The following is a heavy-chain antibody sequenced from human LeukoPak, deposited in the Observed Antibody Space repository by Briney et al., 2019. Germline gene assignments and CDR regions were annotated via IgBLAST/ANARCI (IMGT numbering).Heavy chain of an antibody. D-gene: IGHD5-18*01. CDR1: GYTFTSYY. Sequence: GASVKASCKASGYTFTSYYMHWVRQAPGQGLEWMGIINPSGGSTSYAQKFQGRVTMTRDTSTSTVYMELSSLRSEDTAVYYCARDAYTAMAGYYYYGMDVWGQGTTVTVSS. CDR2: INPSGGST. J-gene: IGHJ6*02. CDR3: ARDAYTAMAGYYYYGMDV. V-gene: IGHV1-46*01.